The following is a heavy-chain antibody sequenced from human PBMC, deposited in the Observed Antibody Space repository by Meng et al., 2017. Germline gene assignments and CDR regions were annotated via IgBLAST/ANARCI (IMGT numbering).Heavy chain of an antibody. V-gene: IGHV4-59*01. CDR2: IYYSGST. Sequence: SETLSLTCTVSGGSISSYYWSWIRQPPGKGLEWIGYIYYSGSTNYNPPLKSRVTISVDTSKNQFSLKLSSVTAADTAVYYWARDEPATAPLIDWGQGTLVTVSS. CDR1: GGSISSYY. D-gene: IGHD1-14*01. J-gene: IGHJ4*02. CDR3: ARDEPATAPLID.